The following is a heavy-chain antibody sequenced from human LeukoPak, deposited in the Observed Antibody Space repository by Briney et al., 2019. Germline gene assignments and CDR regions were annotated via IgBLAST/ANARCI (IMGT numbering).Heavy chain of an antibody. D-gene: IGHD3-3*01. V-gene: IGHV1-3*01. CDR2: INVGNGNT. CDR1: GYTFTSYA. CDR3: ARDSPPYYDFWSGYSADAFDI. Sequence: ASVKVSCKASGYTFTSYAMHWVRQAPGQRLERMGWINVGNGNTKYSQDFQGRVTMTTDTSTSTAYMELRSLRSDDTAVYYCARDSPPYYDFWSGYSADAFDIWGQGTMVTVSS. J-gene: IGHJ3*02.